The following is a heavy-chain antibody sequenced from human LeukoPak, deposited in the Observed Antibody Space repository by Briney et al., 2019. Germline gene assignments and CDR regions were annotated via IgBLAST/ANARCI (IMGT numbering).Heavy chain of an antibody. J-gene: IGHJ4*02. CDR2: IGGSGHSF. CDR1: GFTFGSYA. D-gene: IGHD2-21*02. Sequence: VGSPRLSCAASGFTFGSYAMSWVRQAAGKGLEWVSGIGGSGHSFYYADSVKGRFTVSRDNSRNILYLQMNSLRAEDTAIYYCAKYRDVVVMTPHASDYWGQGTLVTVSS. V-gene: IGHV3-23*01. CDR3: AKYRDVVVMTPHASDY.